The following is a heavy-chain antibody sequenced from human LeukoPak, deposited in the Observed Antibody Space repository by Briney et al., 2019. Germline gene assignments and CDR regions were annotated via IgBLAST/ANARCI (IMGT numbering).Heavy chain of an antibody. Sequence: PGGSLRLSCAASGFTFSSYSMNWVRRAPGKGLEWVSSISSSSSYIYYADSVKGRFTISRDNAKNSLYLQMNSLRAEDTAVYYCARDLGQLVDLINYGMDVWGQGTTVTVSS. CDR1: GFTFSSYS. J-gene: IGHJ6*02. D-gene: IGHD6-13*01. CDR3: ARDLGQLVDLINYGMDV. V-gene: IGHV3-21*01. CDR2: ISSSSSYI.